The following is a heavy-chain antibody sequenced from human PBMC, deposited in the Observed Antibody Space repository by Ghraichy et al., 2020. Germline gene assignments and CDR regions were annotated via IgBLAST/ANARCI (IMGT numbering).Heavy chain of an antibody. CDR1: GGSISSGSYY. Sequence: SDTLSLTCTVSGGSISSGSYYWSWIRQPAGKGLEWIGRIYISGSTNYNPSLKSRVTISVDTSKNQFSLILSSVTAADTAVYYCAREGIYCSGSYGYFQQWGQGTLVTV. J-gene: IGHJ1*01. V-gene: IGHV4-61*02. CDR2: IYISGST. D-gene: IGHD3-10*01. CDR3: AREGIYCSGSYGYFQQ.